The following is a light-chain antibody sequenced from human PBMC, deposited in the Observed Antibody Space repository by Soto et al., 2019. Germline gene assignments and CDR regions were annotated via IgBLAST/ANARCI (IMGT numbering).Light chain of an antibody. V-gene: IGLV1-40*01. CDR2: GNS. Sequence: QSALTQPPSASGSPGQSVTISCTGSSSNIGAGYDVHWYQQLPGTAPKLLIYGNSNRPSGVPDRFSGSKSGTSASLAITGLQAEDEADYYCQSYDSSLSGFHVVFGGGTKLTVL. CDR1: SSNIGAGYD. CDR3: QSYDSSLSGFHVV. J-gene: IGLJ2*01.